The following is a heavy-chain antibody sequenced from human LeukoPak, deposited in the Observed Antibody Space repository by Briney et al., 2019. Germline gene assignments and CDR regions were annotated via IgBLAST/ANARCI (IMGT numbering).Heavy chain of an antibody. D-gene: IGHD2-2*01. Sequence: SETLSLTCTVSGGSISSYYWSWIRQPPGKGLEWIGYIYYSGSTNYNPSLKSRVTISVDTSKNQFSLKLSSVTPADTAVYYCARRTIYYYYGMDVWGQGTTVTVSS. J-gene: IGHJ6*02. CDR1: GGSISSYY. V-gene: IGHV4-59*01. CDR2: IYYSGST. CDR3: ARRTIYYYYGMDV.